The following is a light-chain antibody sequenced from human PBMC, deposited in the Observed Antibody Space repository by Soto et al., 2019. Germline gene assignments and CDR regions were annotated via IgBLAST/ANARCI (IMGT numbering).Light chain of an antibody. CDR2: DIT. J-gene: IGLJ1*01. CDR3: SSFAGSNNFPYV. Sequence: QSALTQPPSASGSPGQSVTISCTGTSSDVGAYDYVSWYQQHPGKAPKLMIYDITKRPSGVPDRFSGSKSGNTASLTVSGLQAEDEADYYCSSFAGSNNFPYVFGTGTKLTVL. V-gene: IGLV2-8*01. CDR1: SSDVGAYDY.